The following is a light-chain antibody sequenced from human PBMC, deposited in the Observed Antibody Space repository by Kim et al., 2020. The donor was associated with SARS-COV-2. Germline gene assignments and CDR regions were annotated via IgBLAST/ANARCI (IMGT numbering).Light chain of an antibody. CDR3: SSYTTSSTWV. J-gene: IGLJ3*02. V-gene: IGLV2-14*03. Sequence: GQSITSSCTGTSSDIGGYNYVSWYQHHPGKAPKLMIYDVSQRPSGVSNRFSGSKSGNTASLTISGLQAEDEADYYCSSYTTSSTWVFGGGTQLTVL. CDR2: DVS. CDR1: SSDIGGYNY.